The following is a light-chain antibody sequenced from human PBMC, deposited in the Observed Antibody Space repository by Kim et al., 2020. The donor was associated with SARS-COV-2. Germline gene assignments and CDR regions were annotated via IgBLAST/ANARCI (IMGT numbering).Light chain of an antibody. J-gene: IGLJ2*01. Sequence: SYELTQPPSVSVSPGQTASITCSADKLGDKYACWYQQKPGQSPVLVIYQDSKRPSGIPERFSGSNSGNTATLTISGTQAMDEADYYCQAWDSSTVVFGGGTQLTFL. CDR1: KLGDKY. CDR3: QAWDSSTVV. CDR2: QDS. V-gene: IGLV3-1*01.